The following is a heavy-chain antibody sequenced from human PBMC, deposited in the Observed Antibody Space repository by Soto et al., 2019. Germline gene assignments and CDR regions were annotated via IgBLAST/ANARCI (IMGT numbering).Heavy chain of an antibody. D-gene: IGHD1-26*01. V-gene: IGHV6-1*01. J-gene: IGHJ6*02. CDR2: TFYRSKWYN. CDR3: AREGGNHYYYYGMDV. CDR1: GDSVSSNSAA. Sequence: SQTLSLTCAISGDSVSSNSAAWNWIRQSPSRGLEWLGRTFYRSKWYNDYAVSVKSRMTINPDTSKNRSSLQLNSVTPEDTAVYYCAREGGNHYYYYGMDVWGQGTTVTVSS.